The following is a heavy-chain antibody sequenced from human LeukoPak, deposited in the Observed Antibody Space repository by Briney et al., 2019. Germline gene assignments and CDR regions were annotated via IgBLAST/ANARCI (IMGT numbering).Heavy chain of an antibody. CDR3: ARDPGYCGGDCYSKFDY. V-gene: IGHV3-21*01. D-gene: IGHD2-21*02. Sequence: GGSLRLSCAASGFTFSSYSMNWVRQAPGKGLEWVSSISSSSSYIYYADSVKGRFTISRDNAKNSLYLQMNSLRAEDTAVYYYARDPGYCGGDCYSKFDYWGQGTLVTVSS. J-gene: IGHJ4*02. CDR2: ISSSSSYI. CDR1: GFTFSSYS.